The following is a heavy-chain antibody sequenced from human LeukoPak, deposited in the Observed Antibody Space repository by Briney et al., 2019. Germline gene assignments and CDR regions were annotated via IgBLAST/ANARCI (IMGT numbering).Heavy chain of an antibody. CDR1: GFTFSSYW. Sequence: GGSLRLSCAASGFTFSSYWMSWVRQAPGKGLEWVANIKQDGSEKYYVDSVKGRFTISRDNAKNTLYLEMNSLRAEDTAMYYCARGAYGYYYMDVWGKGTTVTVSS. V-gene: IGHV3-7*04. J-gene: IGHJ6*03. D-gene: IGHD4-17*01. CDR2: IKQDGSEK. CDR3: ARGAYGYYYMDV.